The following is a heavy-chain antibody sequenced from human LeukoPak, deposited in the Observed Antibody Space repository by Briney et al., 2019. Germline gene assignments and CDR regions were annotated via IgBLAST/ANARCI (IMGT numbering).Heavy chain of an antibody. D-gene: IGHD6-13*01. CDR3: ARDGQQQIDYYMDV. J-gene: IGHJ6*03. CDR2: IIPIFGTA. V-gene: IGHV1-69*05. CDR1: GGTFSSYA. Sequence: ASVKVSCKASGGTFSSYAISWVRQAPGQGLEWMGGIIPIFGTANYAQKFQGRVTITTDESTSTAYMELSSLRSEDTAAYYCARDGQQQIDYYMDVWGKGTTVTVSS.